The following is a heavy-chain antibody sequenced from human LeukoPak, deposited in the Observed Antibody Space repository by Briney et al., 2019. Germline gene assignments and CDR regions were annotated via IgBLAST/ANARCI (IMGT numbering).Heavy chain of an antibody. CDR1: GFTFSGYG. D-gene: IGHD3-16*01. V-gene: IGHV3-30*02. J-gene: IGHJ4*02. CDR3: AKDGHPGHDWGKCFGS. CDR2: IRYDGSNK. Sequence: QSGGSLRLSCAASGFTFSGYGMHWVRQAPGKGLEWVAFIRYDGSNKFYAESVKGRFTISRDNSKNTLYLQMSSLRPEDTAVYYCAKDGHPGHDWGKCFGSWGQGTLVTVSS.